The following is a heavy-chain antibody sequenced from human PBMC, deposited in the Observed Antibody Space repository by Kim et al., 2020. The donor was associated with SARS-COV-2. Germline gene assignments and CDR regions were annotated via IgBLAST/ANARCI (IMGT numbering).Heavy chain of an antibody. V-gene: IGHV4-34*01. D-gene: IGHD3-22*01. CDR1: GGSFSGYY. CDR3: ARVPDYYDSSGYYEP. CDR2: INHSGST. J-gene: IGHJ5*02. Sequence: SETLSLTCAVYGGSFSGYYWSWIRQPPGKGLEWIGEINHSGSTNYNPSLKSRVTISVDTSKNQFSLKLSSVTAADTAVYYCARVPDYYDSSGYYEPWGQGTLVTVSS.